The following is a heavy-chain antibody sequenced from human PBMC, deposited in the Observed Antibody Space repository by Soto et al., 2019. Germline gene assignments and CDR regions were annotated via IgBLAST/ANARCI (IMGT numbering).Heavy chain of an antibody. Sequence: SETLSLTCTVSGGSMNNYYWSWIRQPAGQGLEWIGRIFSDGSTTYNPSLKSRVTVSLDTSKNQFSLRLISVTAADTAVYYCERRILGGNGDYYGLWGRGTLVTVSS. CDR1: GGSMNNYY. CDR3: ERRILGGNGDYYGL. CDR2: IFSDGST. V-gene: IGHV4-4*07. D-gene: IGHD2-15*01. J-gene: IGHJ4*02.